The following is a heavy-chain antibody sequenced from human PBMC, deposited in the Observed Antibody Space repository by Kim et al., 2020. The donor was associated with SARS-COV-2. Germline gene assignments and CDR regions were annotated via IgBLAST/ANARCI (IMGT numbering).Heavy chain of an antibody. D-gene: IGHD6-13*01. J-gene: IGHJ3*02. CDR1: GGSISSGGYY. CDR3: ARGRGSSSWYGDAFDI. V-gene: IGHV4-31*03. CDR2: IYYSGST. Sequence: SETLSLTCTVSGGSISSGGYYWSWIRQHPGKGLEWIGYIYYSGSTYYNPSLKSRVTISVDTSKNQFSLKLSSVTAADTAVYYCARGRGSSSWYGDAFDIWGQGTMVTVSS.